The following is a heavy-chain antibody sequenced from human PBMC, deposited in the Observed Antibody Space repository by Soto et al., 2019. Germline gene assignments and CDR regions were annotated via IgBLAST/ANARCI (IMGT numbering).Heavy chain of an antibody. J-gene: IGHJ4*02. V-gene: IGHV3-33*01. CDR1: GFTFSSYG. Sequence: GGSLRLSCAASGFTFSSYGMHWVRQAPGKGLGWVAVLWYDGSNKYYVDSVKGRFTISRDNSKNTLYLQMNSLRAEDTAVYYCAGAAAEDFDYWGQGTLVTVSS. D-gene: IGHD6-13*01. CDR2: LWYDGSNK. CDR3: AGAAAEDFDY.